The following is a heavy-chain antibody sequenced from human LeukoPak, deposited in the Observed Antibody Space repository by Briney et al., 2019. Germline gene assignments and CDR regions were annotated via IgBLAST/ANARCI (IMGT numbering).Heavy chain of an antibody. CDR3: ARVNYYDSSAIPH. V-gene: IGHV4-59*05. D-gene: IGHD3-22*01. CDR1: GGSMNNYY. J-gene: IGHJ4*02. Sequence: SETLSLTCTVSGGSMNNYYWSWIRQPPGKGLEWIGSIYYSGSTYYNPSLKSRVTISVNTSKNQFSLKLSSVTAADTAVYYCARVNYYDSSAIPHWGQGTLVTVSS. CDR2: IYYSGST.